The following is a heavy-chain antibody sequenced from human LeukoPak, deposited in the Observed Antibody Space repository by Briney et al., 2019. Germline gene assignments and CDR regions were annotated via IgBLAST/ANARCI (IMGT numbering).Heavy chain of an antibody. CDR2: NSAYNGNT. Sequence: ASVKVSCKASGYTFTSYGISWVRQAPGQGLEWMGWNSAYNGNTNYAQKLQGRVTMTTDTSTSTAYMELRSLRSDDTAVYYCARGEGDIVVVPAAAPLGYWGQGTLVTVSS. V-gene: IGHV1-18*01. CDR1: GYTFTSYG. J-gene: IGHJ4*02. CDR3: ARGEGDIVVVPAAAPLGY. D-gene: IGHD2-2*01.